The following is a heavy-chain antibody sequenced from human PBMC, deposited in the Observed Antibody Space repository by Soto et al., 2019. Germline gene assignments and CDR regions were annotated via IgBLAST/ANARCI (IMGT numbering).Heavy chain of an antibody. CDR3: VKDYYDNSGYSFFDY. CDR2: ISWNSDSI. D-gene: IGHD3-22*01. Sequence: EVQLVDSGGGLVQPGRSLRLSCVASGFTFEGSAMHWVRQAPGKGLEWVSGISWNSDSIGYADSVKGRFTISRDNAKNSLYLQMNSLRAEDTALYYCVKDYYDNSGYSFFDYWGQGTLVTVPS. V-gene: IGHV3-9*01. CDR1: GFTFEGSA. J-gene: IGHJ4*02.